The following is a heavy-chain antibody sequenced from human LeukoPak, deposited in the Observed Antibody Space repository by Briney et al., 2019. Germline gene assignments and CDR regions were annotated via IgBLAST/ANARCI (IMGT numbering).Heavy chain of an antibody. CDR1: GDSISTYH. Sequence: SETLSLICTVSGDSISTYHWNWIRKSPGKGLEWIGFMQFDCNRNYNPSLRSRVTMFIDTSKNQFHLELSSVTAADTAVYSCARDKQHSYGRYFDYWGQGIQITVSS. J-gene: IGHJ4*02. CDR3: ARDKQHSYGRYFDY. D-gene: IGHD5-18*01. CDR2: MQFDCNR. V-gene: IGHV4-59*01.